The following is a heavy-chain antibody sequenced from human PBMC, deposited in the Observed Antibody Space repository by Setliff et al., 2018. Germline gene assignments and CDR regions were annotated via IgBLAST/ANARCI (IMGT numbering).Heavy chain of an antibody. CDR1: GYTVTSYA. Sequence: GASVKVSCKASGYTVTSYAMHWVRQAPGQRLEWMGWINAGNGNTKYSQKFQGRVTITRDTSASTAYMELSSLTSEDTAVYYCAREFTRYSHFWSAHRYYMDVWGKGTTVTVSS. D-gene: IGHD3-3*01. V-gene: IGHV1-3*01. CDR2: INAGNGNT. J-gene: IGHJ6*03. CDR3: AREFTRYSHFWSAHRYYMDV.